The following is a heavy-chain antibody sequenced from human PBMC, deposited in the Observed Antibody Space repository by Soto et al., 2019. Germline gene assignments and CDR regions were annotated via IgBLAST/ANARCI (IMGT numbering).Heavy chain of an antibody. CDR2: IYYSGST. D-gene: IGHD6-13*01. J-gene: IGHJ4*02. CDR1: GGSISSGDYY. CDR3: ARGTRSIAAGGPYFDY. V-gene: IGHV4-30-4*01. Sequence: SETLSLTCTVSGGSISSGDYYWSWIRQPPGKGLEWIGYIYYSGSTYYNPSLKSRVTISVDTSKNQFSLKLSSVTAADTAVYYCARGTRSIAAGGPYFDYWGQGTLVTVSS.